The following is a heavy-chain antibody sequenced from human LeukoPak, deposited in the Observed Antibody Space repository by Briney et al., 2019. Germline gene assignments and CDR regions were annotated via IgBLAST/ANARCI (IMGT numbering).Heavy chain of an antibody. V-gene: IGHV3-30-3*01. CDR1: GFTFCIYA. CDR2: ISYDGSNK. CDR3: ARSGGLRSYWYFDL. J-gene: IGHJ2*01. D-gene: IGHD4-17*01. Sequence: GGSLRLFCAASGFTFCIYAVLWLRHSRGKGGEWGSVISYDGSNKYYAGPVKGRFTISRDNSKNTLYLQMNSLRAEDTAVYYCARSGGLRSYWYFDLWGRGTLVTVSS.